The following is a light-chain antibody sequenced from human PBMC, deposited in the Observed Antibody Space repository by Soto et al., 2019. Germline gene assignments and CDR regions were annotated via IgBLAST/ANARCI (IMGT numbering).Light chain of an antibody. CDR3: PQRQIGTRT. Sequence: VLTQSPATLSSLPGERAALSCRASAAVNTTFAWFQHKPGQAPRLXXYLXSNRATGIPARLSGSGSGTDFTRTISSLEPDDCGGYYWPQRQIGTRTFGQGALLDIK. V-gene: IGKV3-11*01. CDR2: LXS. J-gene: IGKJ5*01. CDR1: AAVNTT.